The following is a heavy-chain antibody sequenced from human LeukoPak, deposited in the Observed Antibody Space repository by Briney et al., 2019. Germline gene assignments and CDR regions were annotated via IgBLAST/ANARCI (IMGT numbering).Heavy chain of an antibody. J-gene: IGHJ4*02. CDR2: VSHSGGT. V-gene: IGHV4-59*01. CDR1: GDSIDNYY. CDR3: ARDGKSTAFDH. D-gene: IGHD5/OR15-5a*01. Sequence: PSETLSLTCSVSGDSIDNYYWSWIRQTPGKGLEWIGYVSHSGGTNYNPSLKSRVSLSLDMSRNQFSLNLNSLTAADTAVCYCARDGKSTAFDHWGQGTLVTVSS.